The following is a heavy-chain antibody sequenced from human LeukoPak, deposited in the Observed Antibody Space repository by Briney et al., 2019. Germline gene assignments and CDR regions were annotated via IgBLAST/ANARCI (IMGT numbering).Heavy chain of an antibody. CDR2: INPNSGGT. D-gene: IGHD3-10*02. J-gene: IGHJ4*02. CDR1: GYTFTGYY. CDR3: ARVPSVRGSSYYFDY. V-gene: IGHV1-2*02. Sequence: ASVKVSCKASGYTFTGYYMHWARQAPGQGLEWMGWINPNSGGTNYAQKFQGRVTMTRDTSISTAYMELSRLRSGDTAVYYCARVPSVRGSSYYFDYWGQGTLVTVSS.